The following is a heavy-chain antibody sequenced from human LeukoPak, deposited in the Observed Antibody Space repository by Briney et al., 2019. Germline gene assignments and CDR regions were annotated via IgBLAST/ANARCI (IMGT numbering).Heavy chain of an antibody. CDR1: GYTFTSYY. CDR3: ARAHSYGTPFDY. Sequence: VASVKVSCKASGYTFTSYYMHWVRQAPGQGLEWMGWISAYNGNTNYAQKLQGRVTMTTDTSTSTAYMELRSLRSDDTAVYYCARAHSYGTPFDYWGQGTLVTVSS. CDR2: ISAYNGNT. V-gene: IGHV1-18*04. J-gene: IGHJ4*02. D-gene: IGHD5-18*01.